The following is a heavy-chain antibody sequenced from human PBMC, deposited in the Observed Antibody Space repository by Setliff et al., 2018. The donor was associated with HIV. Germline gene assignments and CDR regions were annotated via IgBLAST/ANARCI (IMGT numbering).Heavy chain of an antibody. V-gene: IGHV3-9*01. CDR1: GFTFSSYS. CDR3: AKSPNRYSPLDWFDP. CDR2: ISWNSGSI. Sequence: GGSLRLSCAASGFTFSSYSMNWVRQAPGKGLEWVSGISWNSGSIGYADSVKGRFTISRDNAKNSLYLQMNSLRSEDTALYYCAKSPNRYSPLDWFDPWGQGTLVTVSS. J-gene: IGHJ5*02. D-gene: IGHD5-18*01.